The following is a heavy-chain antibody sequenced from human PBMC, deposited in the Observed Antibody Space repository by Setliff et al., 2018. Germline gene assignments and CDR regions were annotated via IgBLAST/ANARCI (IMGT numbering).Heavy chain of an antibody. CDR3: ARLLVGATNTFDY. D-gene: IGHD1-26*01. V-gene: IGHV4-38-2*01. CDR2: IYHSGST. CDR1: GYSISSGYY. Sequence: PSETLSLTCAVSGYSISSGYYWGWIRQPPGKGLEWIGSIYHSGSTYYNPSLKSRVTISVDTSKNQFSLKLSSVTAADTAVYYCARLLVGATNTFDYWGQGTLVTVSS. J-gene: IGHJ4*02.